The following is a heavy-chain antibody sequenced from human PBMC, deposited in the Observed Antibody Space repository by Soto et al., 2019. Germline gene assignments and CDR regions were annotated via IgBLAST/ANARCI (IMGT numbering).Heavy chain of an antibody. CDR3: ARHEYYDSSGSYYGLDV. CDR2: IKEDGSQK. V-gene: IGHV3-7*04. J-gene: IGHJ6*02. Sequence: GGSLRLSCAASGFTFSSYWMSWVRQAPGKGLEWVANIKEDGSQKNYVDSVKGRFTISRDNAKKSLYLQMNSLRAEDTAVYYCARHEYYDSSGSYYGLDVSGQGTTVSVSS. CDR1: GFTFSSYW. D-gene: IGHD3-22*01.